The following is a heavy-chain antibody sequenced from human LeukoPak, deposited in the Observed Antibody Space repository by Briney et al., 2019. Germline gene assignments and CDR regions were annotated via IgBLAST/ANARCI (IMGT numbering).Heavy chain of an antibody. V-gene: IGHV4-61*02. CDR1: GGSISSGGYY. J-gene: IGHJ4*02. D-gene: IGHD2/OR15-2a*01. CDR3: ARRGEY. CDR2: VYTSGST. Sequence: PSQTLSLTCTVSGGSISSGGYYWSWIRQPPGKGLEWIGRVYTSGSTNYNPSLKSRVTTSLDTSRNQFSLELSSVTAADTAVYYCARRGEYWGQGTLVTVSS.